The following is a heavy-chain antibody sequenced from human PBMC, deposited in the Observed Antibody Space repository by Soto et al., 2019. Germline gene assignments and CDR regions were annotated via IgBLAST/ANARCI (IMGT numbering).Heavy chain of an antibody. CDR3: AKPPYMVRNVNWFDP. V-gene: IGHV3-23*01. CDR2: ISGSGGST. CDR1: GFTFSSYA. D-gene: IGHD3-10*01. J-gene: IGHJ5*02. Sequence: GGSLRLCCAASGFTFSSYAMSWVRQAPGKGLEWVSAISGSGGSTYYADSVKGRFTISRDNSKNTLYLQMNSLRAEDTAVYYCAKPPYMVRNVNWFDPWGQGTLVTVSS.